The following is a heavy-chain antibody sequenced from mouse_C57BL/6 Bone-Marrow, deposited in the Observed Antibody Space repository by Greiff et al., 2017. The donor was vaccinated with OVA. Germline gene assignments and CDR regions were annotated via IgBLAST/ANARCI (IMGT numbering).Heavy chain of an antibody. CDR3: ARSTPITTFDY. CDR1: GFTFTDYY. D-gene: IGHD1-1*01. V-gene: IGHV7-3*01. CDR2: IRNKANGYTT. Sequence: EVHLVESGGGLVQPGGSLSLSCAASGFTFTDYYMSWVRQPPGKALEWLGFIRNKANGYTTEYSASVKGRFTISRDNSQSILYLQMNALRAEDSATYYCARSTPITTFDYWGQGTTLTVSS. J-gene: IGHJ2*01.